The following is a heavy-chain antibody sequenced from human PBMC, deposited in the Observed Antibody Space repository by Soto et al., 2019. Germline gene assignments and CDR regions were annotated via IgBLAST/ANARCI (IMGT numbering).Heavy chain of an antibody. CDR1: GFTFSSYS. J-gene: IGHJ4*02. Sequence: TGGSLRLSCAASGFTFSSYSMNWVRQAPGKGLEWVSSISSSSSYIYYADSVKGRFTISGDNAKNSLYLQMNSLRAEDTVVYYCARVHSSGWHYFDYWGQGTLVTVSS. D-gene: IGHD6-19*01. V-gene: IGHV3-21*01. CDR2: ISSSSSYI. CDR3: ARVHSSGWHYFDY.